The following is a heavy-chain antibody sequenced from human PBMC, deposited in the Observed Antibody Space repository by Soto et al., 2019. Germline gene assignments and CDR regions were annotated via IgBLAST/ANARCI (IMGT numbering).Heavy chain of an antibody. J-gene: IGHJ6*02. CDR1: GFTFSSYA. D-gene: IGHD6-6*01. Sequence: QVQLVESGGGVVQPGRSLRLSCAASGFTFSSYAMHWVRQAPGKGLEWVAVISYDGSNKYYADSVKGRFTISRDNSKNTLDLQMNSLRAEDTAVYYCAREGIAARHYYYGMDVWGQGTTVTVSS. CDR2: ISYDGSNK. V-gene: IGHV3-30-3*01. CDR3: AREGIAARHYYYGMDV.